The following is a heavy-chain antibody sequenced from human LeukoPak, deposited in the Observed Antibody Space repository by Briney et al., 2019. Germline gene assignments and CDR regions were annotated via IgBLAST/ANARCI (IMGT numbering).Heavy chain of an antibody. D-gene: IGHD3-10*01. J-gene: IGHJ4*02. CDR1: GDSISSGDYY. CDR3: ASGYYYGSGSYYFDY. CDR2: ISSSGST. V-gene: IGHV4-61*02. Sequence: PSETLSLTCTVSGDSISSGDYYWSWIRQPAGKGLEWIGRISSSGSTNYNPSLKSRVTISVDTSKNQFSLKLSSVTAADTAVYFCASGYYYGSGSYYFDYWGQGTLVTVSS.